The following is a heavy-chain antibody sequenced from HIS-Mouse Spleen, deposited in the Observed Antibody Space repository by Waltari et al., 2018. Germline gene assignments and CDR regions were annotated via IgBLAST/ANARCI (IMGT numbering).Heavy chain of an antibody. J-gene: IGHJ4*02. Sequence: QVQLVQPGAEVKKPAASVKVSCKASGYTFTSDDIHWLRQATGQGLEWMGWMNPNSGNTGYAQKFQGRVTMTRNTSISTAYMELSSLRSEDTAVYYCARGHDYSNYFDYWGQGTLVTVSS. CDR2: MNPNSGNT. CDR1: GYTFTSDD. CDR3: ARGHDYSNYFDY. V-gene: IGHV1-8*01. D-gene: IGHD4-4*01.